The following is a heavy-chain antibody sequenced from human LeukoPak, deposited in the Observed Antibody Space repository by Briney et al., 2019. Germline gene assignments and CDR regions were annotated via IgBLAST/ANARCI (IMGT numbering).Heavy chain of an antibody. CDR3: ARGVGNYRYYFDS. CDR2: VSSSGAYI. Sequence: GGSLRLSCAASGFTFSSYAMNWIRQPPGKGLEWVASVSSSGAYIYYADLVEGRFTISRDNAKNSLILQMNSLRAEDTAVYYCARGVGNYRYYFDSWGQGTLVTVSS. V-gene: IGHV3-21*01. J-gene: IGHJ4*02. D-gene: IGHD3-22*01. CDR1: GFTFSSYA.